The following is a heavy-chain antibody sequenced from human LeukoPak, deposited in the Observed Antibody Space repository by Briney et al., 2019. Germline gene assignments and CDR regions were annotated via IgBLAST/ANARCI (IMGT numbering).Heavy chain of an antibody. CDR2: IYTSGST. CDR1: GGSIRSYY. J-gene: IGHJ6*03. D-gene: IGHD3-3*01. V-gene: IGHV4-4*07. CDR3: AGGPYYDFWSGPIYYYYYMDV. Sequence: SETLSLTXTVSGGSIRSYYWSWNRQPAGKGLEWIGRIYTSGSTNYNPSLKSRVTMSVDTSKNQFSLKLSSVTAADTAVYYCAGGPYYDFWSGPIYYYYYMDVWGKGTTVTVSS.